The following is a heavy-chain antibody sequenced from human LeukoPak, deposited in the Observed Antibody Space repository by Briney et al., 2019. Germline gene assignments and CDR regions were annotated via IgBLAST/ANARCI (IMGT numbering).Heavy chain of an antibody. V-gene: IGHV3-21*01. CDR3: ARAAGTEDYYYGMDV. CDR1: GFTFSSYS. J-gene: IGHJ6*02. D-gene: IGHD6-19*01. Sequence: GGSLRLSCAASGFTFSSYSMNWVRQAPGKGLEWVSSISSSSSYIYYADSVKGRFTISRDNAKNSLYLQMNSLRAEDTAVYYCARAAGTEDYYYGMDVWGQGTTVTVSS. CDR2: ISSSSSYI.